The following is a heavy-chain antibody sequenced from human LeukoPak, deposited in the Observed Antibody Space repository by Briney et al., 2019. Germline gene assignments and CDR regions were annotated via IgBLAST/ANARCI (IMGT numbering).Heavy chain of an antibody. CDR3: ARDVEGFGELISPHYFDY. CDR2: ISSSSSYI. CDR1: GFTFSSYS. Sequence: PGGSLRLSCAASGFTFSSYSMNWVRQAPGKGLEWVSSISSSSSYIYCADSVKGRFTISRDNAKNSLYLQMNSLRAEDTAVYYCARDVEGFGELISPHYFDYWGQGTLVTVSS. J-gene: IGHJ4*02. V-gene: IGHV3-21*01. D-gene: IGHD3-10*01.